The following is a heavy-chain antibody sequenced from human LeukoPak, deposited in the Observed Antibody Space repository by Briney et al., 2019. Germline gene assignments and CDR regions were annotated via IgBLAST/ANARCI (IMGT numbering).Heavy chain of an antibody. V-gene: IGHV4-38-2*01. CDR2: FFQSEKS. CDR3: ARVLPVPYLLDS. D-gene: IGHD3-10*02. J-gene: IGHJ4*02. Sequence: SETLSLTCGISVHPTPRGHYWAWFRQSPGKGPEWIATFFQSEKSFYTASLESRVFMSLDTTKSQFSLNLTSVTAADTDVYYCARVLPVPYLLDSWGQGTHVTVSS. CDR1: VHPTPRGHY.